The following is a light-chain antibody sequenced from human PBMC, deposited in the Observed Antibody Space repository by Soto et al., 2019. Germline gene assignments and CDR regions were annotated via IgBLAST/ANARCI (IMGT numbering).Light chain of an antibody. CDR2: EVS. J-gene: IGLJ1*01. Sequence: QSALTQPASVSGSPGQSITISCTGTSSDVGGYNYVSWYQQHPGKAPKLMIFEVSNRFSGSKSGNTASLTISGLQAEDEADYYCSSYTSAGTYVFGTGTKV. CDR1: SSDVGGYNY. V-gene: IGLV2-14*01. CDR3: SSYTSAGTYV.